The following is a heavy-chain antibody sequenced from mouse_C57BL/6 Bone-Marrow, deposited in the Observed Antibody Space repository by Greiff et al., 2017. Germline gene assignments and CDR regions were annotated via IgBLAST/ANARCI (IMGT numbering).Heavy chain of an antibody. CDR3: ARIYDGYPYYAMDY. V-gene: IGHV5-12*01. CDR1: GFTFSDYY. CDR2: ISNGGGST. Sequence: EVKLVESGGGLVQPGGSLKLSCAASGFTFSDYYMYWVRQTPEKRLDWVANISNGGGSTYYPDTVKGRITISRDNAKNTLYLHMSRLKSEDTAMYYCARIYDGYPYYAMDYWGQGTSVTVSS. D-gene: IGHD2-3*01. J-gene: IGHJ4*01.